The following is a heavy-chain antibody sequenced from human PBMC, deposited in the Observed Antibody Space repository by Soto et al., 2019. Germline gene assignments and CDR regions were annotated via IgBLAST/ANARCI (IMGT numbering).Heavy chain of an antibody. J-gene: IGHJ4*02. Sequence: ASVKVSCKASGGTFSSYAISWVRQAPGQGLEWMGGIIPIFGTANYAQKFQGRVTITADESTSTAYMELSSLRSEDTAVYYCAREWRRGYYYDSSGYRPGYFDYWGQGTLVTVSS. CDR2: IIPIFGTA. CDR3: AREWRRGYYYDSSGYRPGYFDY. D-gene: IGHD3-22*01. CDR1: GGTFSSYA. V-gene: IGHV1-69*13.